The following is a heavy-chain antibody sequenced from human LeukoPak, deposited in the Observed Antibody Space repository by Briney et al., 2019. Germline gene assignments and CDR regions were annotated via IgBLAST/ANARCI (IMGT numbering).Heavy chain of an antibody. CDR3: ASGQII. V-gene: IGHV3-64*01. CDR2: ISSNGGST. CDR1: GFTFSSYA. Sequence: GGSLRLSCAASGFTFSSYAMHWVRQAPGKGLEYVSAISSNGGSTYYANSVKGRFTISRDNSKNTLYLQMGSLRAEDMAVYYCASGQIIWGQGTLVTVSS. J-gene: IGHJ4*02.